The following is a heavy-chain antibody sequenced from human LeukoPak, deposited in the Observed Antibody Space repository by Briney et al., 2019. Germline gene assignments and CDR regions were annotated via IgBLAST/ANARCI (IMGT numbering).Heavy chain of an antibody. V-gene: IGHV4-31*03. CDR2: IYYSGST. J-gene: IGHJ4*02. Sequence: PSETLSLTCTVSGGSISSGGYYWSWIGQHPGKGLEWIGYIYYSGSTYYNPSLKSRVTISVDTSKNQFSLKLSSVTAADTAVYYCARTPYQREYYYDSSGKNLDQYYFDYWGQGTLVTVSS. CDR3: ARTPYQREYYYDSSGKNLDQYYFDY. CDR1: GGSISSGGYY. D-gene: IGHD3-22*01.